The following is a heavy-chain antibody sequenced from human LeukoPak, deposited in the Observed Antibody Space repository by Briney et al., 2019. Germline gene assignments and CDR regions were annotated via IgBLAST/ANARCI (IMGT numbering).Heavy chain of an antibody. V-gene: IGHV1-2*02. CDR3: TRTNSISAPERGFDY. CDR1: GYTFTGYY. D-gene: IGHD6-13*01. CDR2: INPNSGGS. Sequence: GASVKVSCKASGYTFTGYYMHWVRQAPGQGLEWMGWINPNSGGSNYAQKFQGRVTMTRDTSISTAYMELSRLRSDDTAVYYCTRTNSISAPERGFDYWGQGTLVTVSS. J-gene: IGHJ4*02.